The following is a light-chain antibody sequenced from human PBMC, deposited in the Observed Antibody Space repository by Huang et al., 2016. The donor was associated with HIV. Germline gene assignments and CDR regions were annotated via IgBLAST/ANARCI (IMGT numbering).Light chain of an antibody. CDR2: GAS. Sequence: DIVLTQSPGTLSLSPRERAALSCRASQNITNDFLAWYQQRSGQTPRLRIYGASNRAMGIPDRFSGSGSVTDFTLIISRLEPQDSAVYYCQQYLSSPLTFGGGTNVEIK. CDR1: QNITNDF. V-gene: IGKV3-20*01. J-gene: IGKJ4*01. CDR3: QQYLSSPLT.